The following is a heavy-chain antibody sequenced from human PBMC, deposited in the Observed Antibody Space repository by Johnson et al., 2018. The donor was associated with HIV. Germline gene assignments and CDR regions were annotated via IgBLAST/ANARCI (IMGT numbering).Heavy chain of an antibody. CDR2: IAHYESIT. Sequence: QVQLVESGGGVVQPGGSLRLSCAASGFTFADYGMHWVRQPPGKGLEWVAFIAHYESITPYADSVKGRFTMSIDNSKNTLYIHMKSLRPEDTSIYYCVKDNNLGVWYSDAFDVWGQGTVVTVSS. V-gene: IGHV3-30*02. J-gene: IGHJ3*01. CDR1: GFTFADYG. CDR3: VKDNNLGVWYSDAFDV. D-gene: IGHD6-19*01.